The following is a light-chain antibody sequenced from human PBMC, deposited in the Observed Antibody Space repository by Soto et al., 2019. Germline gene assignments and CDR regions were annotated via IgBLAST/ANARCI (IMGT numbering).Light chain of an antibody. CDR2: AAS. V-gene: IGKV1-39*01. CDR1: QSISSY. J-gene: IGKJ1*01. CDR3: QQSYSTPPT. Sequence: DIQMTQSPSSLSASVGDRVTITCRASQSISSYLNWYQQKPGKAPKLLIYAASSLQSGVPSRFSGSGSGTDFPLTLSSLQPEDFATYYCQQSYSTPPTFGQGTKMEIK.